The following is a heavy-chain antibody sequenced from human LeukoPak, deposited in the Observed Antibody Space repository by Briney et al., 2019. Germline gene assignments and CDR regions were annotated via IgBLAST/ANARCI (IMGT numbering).Heavy chain of an antibody. CDR1: GYTFTSYD. CDR3: ASTWGVEMATISTIDY. V-gene: IGHV1-8*03. J-gene: IGHJ4*02. Sequence: ASVKVSCKASGYTFTSYDINWVRQATGQGLEWMGWMNPNSGNTGYAQKFQGRVTITRNTSISTAYMELSSLRSDDTAVYYCASTWGVEMATISTIDYWGQGTLVTVSS. D-gene: IGHD5-24*01. CDR2: MNPNSGNT.